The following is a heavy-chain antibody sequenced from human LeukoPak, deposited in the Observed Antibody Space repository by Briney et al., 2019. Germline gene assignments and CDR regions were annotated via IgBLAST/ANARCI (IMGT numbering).Heavy chain of an antibody. CDR2: IYHSGST. V-gene: IGHV4-4*02. D-gene: IGHD3-10*01. CDR1: GGSISSSNW. CDR3: ARWPSYGSGPINDY. J-gene: IGHJ4*02. Sequence: SETLSLTCAVSGGSISSSNWWSWVRQPPGKGLEWIGEIYHSGSTNYNPSLKSRVTISVDKSKNHFSLKLSSVTAADTAVYYCARWPSYGSGPINDYWGQGTLVTVSS.